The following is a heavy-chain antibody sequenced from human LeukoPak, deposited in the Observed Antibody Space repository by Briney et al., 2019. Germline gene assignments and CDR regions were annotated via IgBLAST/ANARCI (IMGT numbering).Heavy chain of an antibody. CDR3: ARDGFTGGIDY. CDR1: GGSISSGGYY. J-gene: IGHJ4*02. V-gene: IGHV4-30-2*01. CDR2: IYHSGST. Sequence: TPSETLSLTCTVSGGSISSGGYYWSWIRQPPGKGLEWIGYIYHSGSTYYNPSLKSRVTISVDRSKNQFSLKLSSVTAADTAVYYCARDGFTGGIDYWGQGTLVTVSS. D-gene: IGHD2-8*02.